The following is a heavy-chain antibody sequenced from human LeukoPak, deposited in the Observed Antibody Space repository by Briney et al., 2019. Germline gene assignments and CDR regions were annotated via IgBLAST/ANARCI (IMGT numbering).Heavy chain of an antibody. Sequence: NTSETLSLTCTVSGYSISSGYYWGWIRQPPGKGLEWIGSIYHSGSTYYNPSLKSRVTISVDTSKNQFSLKLSSVTAADTAVYYCAREDIVVVVAAHQYNWFDPWGQGTLVTDSS. D-gene: IGHD2-15*01. CDR1: GYSISSGYY. J-gene: IGHJ5*02. CDR2: IYHSGST. CDR3: AREDIVVVVAAHQYNWFDP. V-gene: IGHV4-38-2*02.